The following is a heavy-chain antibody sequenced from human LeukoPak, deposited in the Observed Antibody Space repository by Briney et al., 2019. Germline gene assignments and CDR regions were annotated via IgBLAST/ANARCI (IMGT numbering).Heavy chain of an antibody. V-gene: IGHV4-4*07. J-gene: IGHJ3*02. CDR1: GXXISSYY. CDR3: AXXRGXSYGLGAFDI. D-gene: IGHD5-18*01. Sequence: PSETLSLTCTVXGXXISSYYWSWXXQPAGXGLEWIGRIYTSGSTNYNPSLKSRVTMSVDTSKNQFSLKLSSVTAADTAVYYCAXXRGXSYGLGAFDIWGQGTMVTVSS. CDR2: IYTSGST.